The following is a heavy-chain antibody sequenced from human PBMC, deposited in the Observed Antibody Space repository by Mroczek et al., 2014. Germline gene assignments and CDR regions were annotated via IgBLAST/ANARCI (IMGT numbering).Heavy chain of an antibody. D-gene: IGHD6-13*01. J-gene: IGHJ4*02. CDR1: GGSISSGGYY. CDR3: ARENGSSSSI. V-gene: IGHV4-31*03. Sequence: QVQLQESGPGLVKPSQTLSLCTVSGGSISSGGYYWSWIRQHPGKGLEWIGYIYYSGSTYYNPSLKSRVTISVDTSKNQFSLKLSSVTAADTAVYYCARENGSSSSIWGQGTLVTVSS. CDR2: IYYSGST.